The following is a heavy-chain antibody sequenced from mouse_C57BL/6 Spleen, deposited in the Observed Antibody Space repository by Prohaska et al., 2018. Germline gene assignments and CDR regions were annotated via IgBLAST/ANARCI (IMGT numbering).Heavy chain of an antibody. CDR3: ARHLTGTSDFDY. D-gene: IGHD4-1*01. CDR2: IDPSDSET. J-gene: IGHJ2*01. CDR1: GYTFTSYW. V-gene: IGHV1-52*01. Sequence: QVQLQQPGAELVRPGSSVKLSCKASGYTFTSYWMHWVKQRPIQGLEWIGNIDPSDSETHYNQKFKDKATLTVDKSSSTAYMQLSSLTSEDSAVYYCARHLTGTSDFDYWGQGTTLTVSS.